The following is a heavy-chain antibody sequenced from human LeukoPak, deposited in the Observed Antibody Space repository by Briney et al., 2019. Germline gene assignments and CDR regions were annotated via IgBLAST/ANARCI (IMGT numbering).Heavy chain of an antibody. CDR2: IYYSGST. CDR1: GGSISSYY. V-gene: IGHV4-59*01. D-gene: IGHD3-22*01. Sequence: PSETLSLTCTVSGGSISSYYWSWIRQPPGKGLEWIGYIYYSGSTNYNPSLKSRVTISVDTSKNQFSLKLSSVTAADTAVYYCGRVSGYDSSGYLDYWGQGTLVTVSS. CDR3: GRVSGYDSSGYLDY. J-gene: IGHJ4*02.